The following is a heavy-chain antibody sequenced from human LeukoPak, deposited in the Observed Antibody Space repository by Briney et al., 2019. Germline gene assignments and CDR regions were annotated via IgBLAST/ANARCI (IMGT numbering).Heavy chain of an antibody. J-gene: IGHJ6*03. CDR1: GFTFDDYA. CDR3: ARELRFSYYMDV. CDR2: ISSSSNTI. D-gene: IGHD5-12*01. Sequence: SGGSLRLSCAASGFTFDDYAMHWVRQAPGKGLEWVSYISSSSNTIYYADSVKGRFTISRDNAENSLYLQMNSLRAEDTAVYYCARELRFSYYMDVWGKGTTVTVSS. V-gene: IGHV3-48*03.